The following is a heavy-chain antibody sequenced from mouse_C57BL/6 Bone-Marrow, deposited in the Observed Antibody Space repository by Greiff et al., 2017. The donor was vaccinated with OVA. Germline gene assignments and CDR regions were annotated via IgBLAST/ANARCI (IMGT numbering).Heavy chain of an antibody. CDR3: ARDDYYWYFDV. CDR1: GFTFSDFY. J-gene: IGHJ1*03. CDR2: SRNKANDYTT. Sequence: EVKVVESGRGLVQSGRSLRLSCATSGFTFSDFYMEWVRQAPGKGLEWIAASRNKANDYTTEYSASVKGRFIVSRDTSQSILYLQMNALRAEDTAIYYCARDDYYWYFDVWGTGTTVTVSS. V-gene: IGHV7-1*01.